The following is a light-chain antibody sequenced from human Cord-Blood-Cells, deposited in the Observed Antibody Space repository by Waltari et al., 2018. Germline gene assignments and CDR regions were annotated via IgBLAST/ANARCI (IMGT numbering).Light chain of an antibody. CDR3: AAWDDSLNGWV. J-gene: IGLJ3*02. CDR1: SSNIGSNH. CDR2: SNN. V-gene: IGLV1-44*01. Sequence: QSVLTQPPSASGTPGQRVTISCSGSSSNIGSNHVNWYQQLPGTAPNLLIYSNNQRPSGVPDRFSGSKSGTSASLAISGLQSEDEADYYCAAWDDSLNGWVFGGGTKLTVL.